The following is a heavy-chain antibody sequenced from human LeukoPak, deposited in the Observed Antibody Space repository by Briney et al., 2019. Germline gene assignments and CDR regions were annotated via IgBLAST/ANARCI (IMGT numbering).Heavy chain of an antibody. CDR3: ERDQYDSVWDSHRPYFDY. J-gene: IGHJ4*02. D-gene: IGHD3-16*02. CDR2: ISVYNGNT. Sequence: ASVKVSCKASGYTFSSYGISWVRQAPGQGLEWMGWISVYNGNTKYAQKFQGRVTMTTDTFTSTAYMEVTSLRSDDTAVYYCERDQYDSVWDSHRPYFDYWGQGTLVTVSS. CDR1: GYTFSSYG. V-gene: IGHV1-18*01.